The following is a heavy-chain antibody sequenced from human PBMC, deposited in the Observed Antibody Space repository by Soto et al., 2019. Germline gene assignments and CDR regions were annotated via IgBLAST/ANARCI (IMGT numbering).Heavy chain of an antibody. CDR3: ARHSNNYDSDY. V-gene: IGHV3-21*01. Sequence: GESLKISCAASGFTFSSYSMNWVRQAPGKGLEWVSSISSSSSYIYYADSVKGRFTISRDNAKNSLYLQMNSLRAEDTAVYYCARHSNNYDSDYWGQGTLVTVSS. D-gene: IGHD3-3*01. CDR1: GFTFSSYS. CDR2: ISSSSSYI. J-gene: IGHJ4*02.